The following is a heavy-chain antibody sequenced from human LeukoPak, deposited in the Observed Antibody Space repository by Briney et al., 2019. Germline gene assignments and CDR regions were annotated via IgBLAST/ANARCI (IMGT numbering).Heavy chain of an antibody. CDR2: ISSSSSNI. V-gene: IGHV3-48*01. CDR1: GFTFSSYG. J-gene: IGHJ4*02. CDR3: ARGGAARPDY. Sequence: PGGSLRLSCAASGFTFSSYGMNWVRQSAGKGLEWVSYISSSSSNINYADSVRGRLTISRDNAKNSLYLQMNSLRAEDTAVYYCARGGAARPDYWGQGTLVTVSS. D-gene: IGHD6-6*01.